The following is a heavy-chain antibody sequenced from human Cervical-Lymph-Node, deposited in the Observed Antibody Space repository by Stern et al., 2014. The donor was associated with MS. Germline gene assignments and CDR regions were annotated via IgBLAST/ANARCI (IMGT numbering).Heavy chain of an antibody. CDR2: ISGYNGNT. J-gene: IGHJ5*02. V-gene: IGHV1-18*01. CDR3: ARVFGNEFWSGYFDH. CDR1: GYSSSTHG. D-gene: IGHD3-3*01. Sequence: VQLVESGAEVKKPGASVKVSCKASGYSSSTHGISWVRQAPGQGLEWMGWISGYNGNTNYAQKFQGRVTMATDTSTSTAYMELRSLRSDDTAVYYCARVFGNEFWSGYFDHWGQGTLVSVSS.